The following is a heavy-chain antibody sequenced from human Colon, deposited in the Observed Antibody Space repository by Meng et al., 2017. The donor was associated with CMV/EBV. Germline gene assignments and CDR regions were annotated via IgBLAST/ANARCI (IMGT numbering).Heavy chain of an antibody. V-gene: IGHV3-21*01. CDR3: ARGAGRLSGGMDV. CDR2: ITTTSAYI. J-gene: IGHJ6*02. CDR1: GLKFSDYS. Sequence: CGLKFSDYSKKWVRQAPGKGLEWVSSITTTSAYIQYADSVKGRFTTSRDNAKSSLYLEMNNVAVEDTAVYFCARGAGRLSGGMDVWGQGTTVTVSS.